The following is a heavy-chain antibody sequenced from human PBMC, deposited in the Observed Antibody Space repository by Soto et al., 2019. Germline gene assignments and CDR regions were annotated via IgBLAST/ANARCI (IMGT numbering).Heavy chain of an antibody. CDR3: ASGPLSGVTTIWDYANWFDP. J-gene: IGHJ5*02. CDR2: INADKGDT. V-gene: IGHV1-3*01. D-gene: IGHD5-12*01. Sequence: QAQLVQSGAEVKKPGASVKVSCKASGYSFTDFAMHWVRLASGQRLEWMGWINADKGDTKYSPKFQGRVTTTRDTSANTVYMELMSLRSEDTAVYYCASGPLSGVTTIWDYANWFDPWGQGSLVTVST. CDR1: GYSFTDFA.